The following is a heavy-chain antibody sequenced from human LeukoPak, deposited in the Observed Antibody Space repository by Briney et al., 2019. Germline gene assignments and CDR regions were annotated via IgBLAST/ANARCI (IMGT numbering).Heavy chain of an antibody. Sequence: GGSLRLSCAASGFTVSSNYMSWVRQAPGKGLEWVSVIYSGGSTYYADSVKGRFTISRDNPKNTLYLQMNSLRAEDTAVYYCAREVGTFGGVIAPRGDYGMDVWGQGTTVTVSS. CDR1: GFTVSSNY. J-gene: IGHJ6*02. CDR2: IYSGGST. CDR3: AREVGTFGGVIAPRGDYGMDV. D-gene: IGHD3-16*01. V-gene: IGHV3-66*01.